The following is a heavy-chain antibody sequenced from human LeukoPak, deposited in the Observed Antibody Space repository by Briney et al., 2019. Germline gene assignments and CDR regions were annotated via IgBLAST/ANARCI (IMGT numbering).Heavy chain of an antibody. CDR2: ISSSSSYI. J-gene: IGHJ4*02. CDR3: AREVVDTAIDY. V-gene: IGHV3-21*01. Sequence: GGSLRLSCAASGFTFSSYSMNWVRQAPGKGLECVSSISSSSSYIYYADSVKGRFTISRDNAKNSLYLQMNSLRAEDTAVYYCAREVVDTAIDYWGQGTLVTVSS. D-gene: IGHD5-18*01. CDR1: GFTFSSYS.